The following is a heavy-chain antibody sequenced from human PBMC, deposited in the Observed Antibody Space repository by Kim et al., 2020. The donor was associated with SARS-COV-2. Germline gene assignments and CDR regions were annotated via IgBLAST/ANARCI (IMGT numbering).Heavy chain of an antibody. V-gene: IGHV4-59*09. CDR3: ARGPHSDSGFDF. D-gene: IGHD4-17*01. J-gene: IGHJ4*02. Sequence: YNPSRRSRVTISVDTPKNQLFLKLSSVTAADTALYYCARGPHSDSGFDFWGQGTLVTVSS.